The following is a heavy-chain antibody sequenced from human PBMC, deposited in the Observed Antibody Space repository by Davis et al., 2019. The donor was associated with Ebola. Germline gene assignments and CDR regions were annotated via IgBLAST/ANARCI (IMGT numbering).Heavy chain of an antibody. CDR1: GGSLSNYV. CDR2: LFYSGYT. J-gene: IGHJ2*01. D-gene: IGHD2-21*02. CDR3: ARLARTALIDYHYFDI. Sequence: MPSETLSLTCTVSGGSLSNYVWSWIRQPSGQGLAWVVYLFYSGYTSYNPSLKNRVSMSLDTTKNQFSLKMTSVTAADTAVYYCARLARTALIDYHYFDIWGRGTLVTVSS. V-gene: IGHV4-59*01.